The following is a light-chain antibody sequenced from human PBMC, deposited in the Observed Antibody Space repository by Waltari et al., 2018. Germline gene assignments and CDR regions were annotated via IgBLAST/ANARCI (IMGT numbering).Light chain of an antibody. CDR3: QVWDVSSHHVV. J-gene: IGLJ2*01. CDR1: NVGSKS. V-gene: IGLV3-21*02. CDR2: DDR. Sequence: SYVLTQPPSVSVAPGQTARLTCGGGNVGSKSVNGYQQRPGQAPVLVVYDDRDRPSEIPERFSGSNSGNTATLTISRVEAGDEADYYCQVWDVSSHHVVFGGGTKLTVL.